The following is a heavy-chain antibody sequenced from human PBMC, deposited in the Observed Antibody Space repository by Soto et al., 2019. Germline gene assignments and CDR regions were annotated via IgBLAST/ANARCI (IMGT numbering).Heavy chain of an antibody. CDR3: AHSSSWSLGRHEYFQH. J-gene: IGHJ1*01. CDR2: IYWDDDK. Sequence: QITLKESGPTLVKPTQTLTLTCTFSGFSLSTSGVGVGWNRQPPGKALEWLALIYWDDDKRYSPSLKSRITITKGASKNQVVLTMTNVVPVDTATYYCAHSSSWSLGRHEYFQHWGQGTLVTVSS. V-gene: IGHV2-5*02. CDR1: GFSLSTSGVG. D-gene: IGHD6-13*01.